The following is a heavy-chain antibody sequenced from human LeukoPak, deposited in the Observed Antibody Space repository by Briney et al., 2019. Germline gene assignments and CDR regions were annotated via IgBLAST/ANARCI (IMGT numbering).Heavy chain of an antibody. CDR2: INPSGGST. V-gene: IGHV1-46*01. CDR1: GYTFTGYY. J-gene: IGHJ6*02. CDR3: ARGASGWYQYYYYYGMDV. D-gene: IGHD6-19*01. Sequence: ASVKVSCKASGYTFTGYYMHWVRQAPGQGLEWMGIINPSGGSTSYAQKFQGRVTMTRDTSTSTVYMELSSLRSEDTAVYYCARGASGWYQYYYYYGMDVWGQGTTVTVSS.